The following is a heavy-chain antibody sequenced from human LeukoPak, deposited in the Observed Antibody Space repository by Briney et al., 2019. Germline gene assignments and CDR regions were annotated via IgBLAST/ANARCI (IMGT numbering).Heavy chain of an antibody. D-gene: IGHD4-11*01. CDR2: IYSGGST. CDR3: ARTSPQYHNAFDI. J-gene: IGHJ3*02. V-gene: IGHV3-53*01. CDR1: GFTVSSNY. Sequence: GGSLRLSCAASGFTVSSNYMSWVRQAPGKGLEWVSVIYSGGSTYYADSVKGRFTISRDNSKNTLYLQMNSLRAEDTAVYYCARTSPQYHNAFDIWGQGTMVTVSS.